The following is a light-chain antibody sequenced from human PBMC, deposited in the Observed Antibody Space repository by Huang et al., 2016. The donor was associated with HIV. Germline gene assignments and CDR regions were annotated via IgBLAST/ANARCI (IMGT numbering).Light chain of an antibody. CDR1: QNIGRD. V-gene: IGKV1-39*01. J-gene: IGKJ2*01. CDR3: QQSYSITRYT. Sequence: DIQMTQSPSSLSASVGDRVTIPCRASQNIGRDLNCDQQKSGKAPKLLIYAASSLQRGVPSRFSGIGFGTDVTLTISSLQPEDFATYYCQQSYSITRYTFGQGTKVEIK. CDR2: AAS.